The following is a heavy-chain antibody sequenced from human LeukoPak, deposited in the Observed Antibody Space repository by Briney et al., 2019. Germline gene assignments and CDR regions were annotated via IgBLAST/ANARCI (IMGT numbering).Heavy chain of an antibody. CDR3: ARRVAATHDAFDI. CDR2: INAGNGNT. D-gene: IGHD2-15*01. Sequence: ASVKVSCKASGYTFTSYAMHWVRQAPGQRLEWMGWINAGNGNTKYSQKFQGRVTITRDISASTAYMELSSLRSEDTAVYYCARRVAATHDAFDIWGQGTMVTVSS. CDR1: GYTFTSYA. V-gene: IGHV1-3*01. J-gene: IGHJ3*02.